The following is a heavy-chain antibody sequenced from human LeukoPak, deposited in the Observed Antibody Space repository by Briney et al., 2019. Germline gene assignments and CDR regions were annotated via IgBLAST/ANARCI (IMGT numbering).Heavy chain of an antibody. D-gene: IGHD2-2*02. J-gene: IGHJ5*02. CDR1: GGSISSYY. V-gene: IGHV4-59*08. CDR3: ARHCSSTSCYTRGIDRFDP. Sequence: TSETLSLTCTVSGGSISSYYWSWIRQPPGKRLEWIGYIYYSGSTNYNPSLKSRVTISVDTSKNQFSLKLSSVTAADTAVYYCARHCSSTSCYTRGIDRFDPWGQGTLVTVSS. CDR2: IYYSGST.